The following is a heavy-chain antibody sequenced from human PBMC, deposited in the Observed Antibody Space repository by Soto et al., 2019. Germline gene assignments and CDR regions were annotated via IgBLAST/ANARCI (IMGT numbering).Heavy chain of an antibody. CDR2: IRGSGDRT. D-gene: IGHD1-1*01. CDR3: AKQQGPGTPYYFAMDV. Sequence: EVQLLESGGGVVQPGGSLRLSCAASGFTFSSYAMSWVRQAPGKRLEWVSVIRGSGDRTYYADSVKGRFTISRDNSRNTLYMQMNTLRAEDTAVYYCAKQQGPGTPYYFAMDVWGQGTMVAVSS. CDR1: GFTFSSYA. J-gene: IGHJ6*02. V-gene: IGHV3-23*01.